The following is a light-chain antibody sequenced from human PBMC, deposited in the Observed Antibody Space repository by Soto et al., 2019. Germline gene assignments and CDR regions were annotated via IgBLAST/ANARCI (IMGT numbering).Light chain of an antibody. J-gene: IGLJ1*01. V-gene: IGLV2-23*01. CDR1: SSDVGRYNL. Sequence: QPVLTQPASVSGSPGQSITISCTGTSSDVGRYNLVSWYQQHPGKAPKLMIYEGTERPSGVSNRFSGSKSDNTASLTISGLQAEDEADYYCCSYAGSGTFYVFGTGTKLTVL. CDR2: EGT. CDR3: CSYAGSGTFYV.